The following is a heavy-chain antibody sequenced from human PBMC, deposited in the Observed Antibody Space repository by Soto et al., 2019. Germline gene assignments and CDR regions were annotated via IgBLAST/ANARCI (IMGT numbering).Heavy chain of an antibody. J-gene: IGHJ5*02. V-gene: IGHV1-18*01. CDR1: GYTFTSYG. D-gene: IGHD4-17*01. Sequence: ASVKVSCKASGYTFTSYGISWVRQAPGQGLEWMGWISAYNGNTNYAQKLQGRVTMTTDTSTSTAYMELRSLRSDDTAVYYCERIIVDYASRSNWFDPWGQGTLVTVSS. CDR2: ISAYNGNT. CDR3: ERIIVDYASRSNWFDP.